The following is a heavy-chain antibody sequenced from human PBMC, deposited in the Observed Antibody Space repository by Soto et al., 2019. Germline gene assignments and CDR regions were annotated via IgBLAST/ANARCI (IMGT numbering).Heavy chain of an antibody. CDR2: ITPFNGNT. D-gene: IGHD3-10*01. CDR1: GYSLTYRY. J-gene: IGHJ6*02. CDR3: ARSNYYGSGSYYGRSGMDV. Sequence: SLKVSCEPSGYSLTYRYLHWVRQAPGQALEWMGWITPFNGNTNYAQKFQDRVTITRDRSMSTAYMELSSLRSEDTAMYYCARSNYYGSGSYYGRSGMDVWGQGTTVTVS. V-gene: IGHV1-45*02.